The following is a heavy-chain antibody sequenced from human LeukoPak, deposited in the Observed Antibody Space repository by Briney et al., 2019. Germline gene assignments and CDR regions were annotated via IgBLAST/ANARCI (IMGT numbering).Heavy chain of an antibody. CDR3: ARLPSSSWLNWFDP. D-gene: IGHD6-13*01. J-gene: IGHJ5*02. CDR2: IYYIGST. Sequence: SETLSLTCTVSGGSISSYYWSWIRQPPGKGLEWIGYIYYIGSTNYNPSLKSRVTISVDTSKNQFSLKLSSVTAADTAVYYCARLPSSSWLNWFDPWGQGTLVTVSS. V-gene: IGHV4-59*08. CDR1: GGSISSYY.